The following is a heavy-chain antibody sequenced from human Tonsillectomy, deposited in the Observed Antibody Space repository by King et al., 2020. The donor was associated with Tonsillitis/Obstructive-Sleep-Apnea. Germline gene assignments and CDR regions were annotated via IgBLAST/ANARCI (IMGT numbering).Heavy chain of an antibody. CDR3: ARDWQWLVNQLDY. D-gene: IGHD6-19*01. CDR1: GYTFTSYY. J-gene: IGHJ4*02. Sequence: EQLVQSGAEVKKPGASVKVSCKASGYTFTSYYMHWVRQAPGQGLEWMGIINPSGGSTSYAQKFQGTVTKTRDTSTSPVYMELSSRRSEDTAVYYCARDWQWLVNQLDYWGQGTLVTVSS. V-gene: IGHV1-46*01. CDR2: INPSGGST.